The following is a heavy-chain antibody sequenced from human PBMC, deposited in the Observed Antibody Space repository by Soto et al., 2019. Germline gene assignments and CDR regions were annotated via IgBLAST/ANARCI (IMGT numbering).Heavy chain of an antibody. CDR1: GFTFSSGA. CDR3: AKGGYYYDTSGPTFEY. J-gene: IGHJ4*02. Sequence: LRXSCAAFGFTFSSGAITWVRQARGKGLEWVSSMSGSGGTSYCADSVKGRFTLSRYNSKNTMYLQMNSLRAEDTAVYYCAKGGYYYDTSGPTFEYWGQGTLVTVSS. D-gene: IGHD3-22*01. CDR2: MSGSGGTS. V-gene: IGHV3-23*01.